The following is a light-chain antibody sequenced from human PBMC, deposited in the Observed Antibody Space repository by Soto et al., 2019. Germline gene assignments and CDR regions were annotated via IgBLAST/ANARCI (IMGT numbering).Light chain of an antibody. CDR3: YQYSDSPPFT. V-gene: IGKV3-20*01. CDR2: DAS. Sequence: EIVLTQSPDTLSSSPGERATLSCRASQTIINNYLAWYQQRPGQAPRLLIYDASTRATGIPDRFSGSASGTDFTLTISRLEPEDFTVYYCYQYSDSPPFTFGQGTRLDI. CDR1: QTIINNY. J-gene: IGKJ5*01.